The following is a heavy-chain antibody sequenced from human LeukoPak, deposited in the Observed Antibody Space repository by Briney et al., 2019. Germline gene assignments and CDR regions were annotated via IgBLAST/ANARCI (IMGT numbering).Heavy chain of an antibody. J-gene: IGHJ4*02. CDR3: ARVKQWLVRSFDY. CDR1: GGSFSGYY. Sequence: PSETLSLTCAVYGGSFSGYYWSWIRQPPGKGLEWIGEINHSGSTNYNPSLKSRVTISVDTSKNQFSLKPSSVTAADTAVYYCARVKQWLVRSFDYWGQGTLVTVSS. D-gene: IGHD6-19*01. CDR2: INHSGST. V-gene: IGHV4-34*01.